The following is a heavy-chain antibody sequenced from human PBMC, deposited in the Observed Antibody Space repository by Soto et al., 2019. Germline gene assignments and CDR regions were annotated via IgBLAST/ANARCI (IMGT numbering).Heavy chain of an antibody. Sequence: EVQLLDSGGGLVQPGGSLRLSCAASGFTFSNYAMSWVRQAPGKGLEWVSGVGGSGDSTYYADSVKGRFTISRDNSKATLYLQMNSLRAQDTAVYYCAKSPLGYCSGGSCYPPHYFDYWGQGTLVTVSS. D-gene: IGHD2-15*01. CDR1: GFTFSNYA. J-gene: IGHJ4*02. CDR2: VGGSGDST. CDR3: AKSPLGYCSGGSCYPPHYFDY. V-gene: IGHV3-23*01.